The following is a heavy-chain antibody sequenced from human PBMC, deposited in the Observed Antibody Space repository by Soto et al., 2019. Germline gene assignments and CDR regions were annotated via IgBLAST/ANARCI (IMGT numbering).Heavy chain of an antibody. CDR1: GFTFSSYS. D-gene: IGHD1-1*01. V-gene: IGHV3-21*01. J-gene: IGHJ4*02. CDR2: ISSSSSYI. Sequence: GGSLRLSCAASGFTFSSYSMNWVRQAPGKGLEWVSSISSSSSYIYYADSVKGRFTISRDNAKNSLYLQMNSLRAEDTAVYYCARFPTGTTYYFYYWGQGTLVTVSS. CDR3: ARFPTGTTYYFYY.